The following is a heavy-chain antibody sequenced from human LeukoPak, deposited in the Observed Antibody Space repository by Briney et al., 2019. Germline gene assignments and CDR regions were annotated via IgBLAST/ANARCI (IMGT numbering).Heavy chain of an antibody. CDR3: VKGHYGNYVCDY. CDR2: ISSDGGST. J-gene: IGHJ4*02. CDR1: GFTFSYYA. D-gene: IGHD4-11*01. V-gene: IGHV3-64D*06. Sequence: GGSLRLSCSVSGFTFSYYAMHWVRQAPGKGLEYISAISSDGGSTYYADSVKGRFTISRDNSKNTLYLQMSSLRAEDTAVYYCVKGHYGNYVCDYWGQGPLVTVSS.